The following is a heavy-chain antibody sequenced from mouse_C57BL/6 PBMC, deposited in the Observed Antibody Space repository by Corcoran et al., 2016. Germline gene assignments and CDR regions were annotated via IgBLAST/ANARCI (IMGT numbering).Heavy chain of an antibody. D-gene: IGHD1-1*01. V-gene: IGHV1-18*01. CDR3: VRYGWDYYYGSSYAMDY. J-gene: IGHJ4*01. CDR2: IHPNNGGT. CDR1: GYTFTDYN. Sequence: EVQLQQSGPELVKPGASVKIPCKASGYTFTDYNMDWVKQSHGKSLEWIGDIHPNNGGTIYNQKFKGKATLTVDKSSSTAYMELRSLTSEDTAVYYCVRYGWDYYYGSSYAMDYWGQGTSVTVSS.